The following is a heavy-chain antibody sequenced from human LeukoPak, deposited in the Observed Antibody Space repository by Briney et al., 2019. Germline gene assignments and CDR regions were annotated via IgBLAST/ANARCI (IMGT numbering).Heavy chain of an antibody. CDR2: IKQDGSEK. D-gene: IGHD6-6*01. V-gene: IGHV3-7*01. Sequence: QTGGSLRLSCAASGFTFSSYWMSWARHAPGKGLEWVANIKQDGSEKYYVDSVKGRFTIPRDNAKNSLYLQMSSLRAEDTAVYYCASRYSSSDHWGQGTLVTVSS. CDR3: ASRYSSSDH. CDR1: GFTFSSYW. J-gene: IGHJ4*02.